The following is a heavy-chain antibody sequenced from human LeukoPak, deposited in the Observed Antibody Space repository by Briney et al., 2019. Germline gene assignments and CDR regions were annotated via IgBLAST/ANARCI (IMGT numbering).Heavy chain of an antibody. V-gene: IGHV4-59*01. D-gene: IGHD3-10*01. CDR1: GGSISSYY. CDR3: AKGVRITMVRGAFHI. J-gene: IGHJ3*02. Sequence: SETLSLTCTVSGGSISSYYWSWIRQPPGKGLEWIGYIYYSGSTNYNPSLKSRVTISVDTSKNQFSLKLSSVTAADTALYYCAKGVRITMVRGAFHIWGQGTMVTVSS. CDR2: IYYSGST.